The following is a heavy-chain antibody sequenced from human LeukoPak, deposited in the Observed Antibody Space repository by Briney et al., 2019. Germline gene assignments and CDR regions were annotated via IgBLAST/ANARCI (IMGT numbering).Heavy chain of an antibody. Sequence: ASVKVSCKASGGTFSSYTISWVRQAPGQGLEWMGGIIPIFDTANYAQKFQGRVTITADESTSTAYMELSSLRSEDTAVYYCARGYFDWALYYYYYMDVWGKGTTVTVSS. V-gene: IGHV1-69*13. CDR2: IIPIFDTA. J-gene: IGHJ6*03. D-gene: IGHD3-9*01. CDR1: GGTFSSYT. CDR3: ARGYFDWALYYYYYMDV.